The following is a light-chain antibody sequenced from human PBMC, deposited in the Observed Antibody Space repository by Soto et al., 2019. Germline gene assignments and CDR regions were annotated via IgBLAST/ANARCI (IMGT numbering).Light chain of an antibody. CDR1: QSVSNNY. Sequence: EIVWTQSPGTMSLSPGERCTRSCLASQSVSNNYLAWYQQKPGQPPRLLIYGASNRATGIPDRFSGSGSGTDFTLTISRLEPEDFAVYYCQQYGSSGTVGQGTKVEIK. CDR2: GAS. CDR3: QQYGSSGT. J-gene: IGKJ1*01. V-gene: IGKV3-20*01.